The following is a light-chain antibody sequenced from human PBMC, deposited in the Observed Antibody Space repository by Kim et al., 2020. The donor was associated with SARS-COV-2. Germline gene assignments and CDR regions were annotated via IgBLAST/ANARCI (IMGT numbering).Light chain of an antibody. CDR2: DVT. J-gene: IGLJ3*02. CDR1: RRDIGSYHR. V-gene: IGLV2-18*02. Sequence: GQSVTITCTGTRRDIGSYHRVSWYRQPPGSAPKLIIFDVTERPSGVPDRFSGSKSDTTASLTISGLQPEDEADYYCSSYTLRTTWVFGGGTQLTVL. CDR3: SSYTLRTTWV.